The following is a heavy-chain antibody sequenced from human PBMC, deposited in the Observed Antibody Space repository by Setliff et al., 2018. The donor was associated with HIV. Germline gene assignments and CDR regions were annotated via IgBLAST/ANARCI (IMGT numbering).Heavy chain of an antibody. CDR3: MRGRSITIFGVAYFDF. CDR2: IYHSGST. J-gene: IGHJ4*02. V-gene: IGHV4-38-2*02. CDR1: GYSISSGYY. D-gene: IGHD3-3*01. Sequence: PSETLSLTCTVSGYSISSGYYWGWIRQPPGKGLEWIGSIYHSGSTYYNPSLKSRVTISVDTSKNQFSLKLTSVTAADTAVYYCMRGRSITIFGVAYFDFWGQGTQVTVSS.